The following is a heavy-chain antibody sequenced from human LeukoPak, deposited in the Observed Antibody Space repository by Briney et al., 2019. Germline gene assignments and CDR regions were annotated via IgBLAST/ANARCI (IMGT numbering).Heavy chain of an antibody. J-gene: IGHJ6*03. CDR3: AKAHGGYCSSTSCPNGYYYYYYMDV. D-gene: IGHD2-2*01. V-gene: IGHV3-21*01. CDR1: GFTFSSYS. Sequence: PGGSLRLSCAASGFTFSSYSMNWVRQAPGKGLEWVSSISSSSSYIYYADSVKGRFTISRDNAKNSLYLQMNSLRAEDTAVYYCAKAHGGYCSSTSCPNGYYYYYYMDVWGKGTRSPSP. CDR2: ISSSSSYI.